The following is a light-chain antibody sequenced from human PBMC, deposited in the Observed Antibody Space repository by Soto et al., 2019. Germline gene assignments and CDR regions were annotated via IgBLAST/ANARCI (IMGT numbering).Light chain of an antibody. V-gene: IGLV2-8*01. J-gene: IGLJ1*01. CDR3: CSSGGSPTYV. CDR1: NVGEYDY. CDR2: EVT. Sequence: QSALTQPPSASGSPGQSVTISCTGSNVGEYDYVSWYQQHPGKAPKLMIHEVTKRPSGVPDRFSGSKSGNTASLTVSGLQAEDEADYYCCSSGGSPTYVFGTGTKVTVL.